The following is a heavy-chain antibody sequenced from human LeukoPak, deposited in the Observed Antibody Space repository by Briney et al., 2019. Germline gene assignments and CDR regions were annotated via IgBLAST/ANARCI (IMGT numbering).Heavy chain of an antibody. CDR3: AREYGTISSFDI. J-gene: IGHJ3*02. Sequence: GGSLSLSCAASGFTFSSYGMHWVRQAPGKGLEWVAVISYDGSNKYYADSVKGRFTISRDNAKNSLYLQMNSLRAEDTAVYYCAREYGTISSFDIWGQGTMVTVSS. V-gene: IGHV3-30*12. CDR1: GFTFSSYG. CDR2: ISYDGSNK. D-gene: IGHD3-9*01.